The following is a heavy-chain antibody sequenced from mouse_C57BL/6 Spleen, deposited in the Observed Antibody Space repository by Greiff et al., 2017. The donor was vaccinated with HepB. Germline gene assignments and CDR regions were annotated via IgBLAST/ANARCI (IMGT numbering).Heavy chain of an antibody. CDR2: IYPGDGDT. V-gene: IGHV1-80*01. CDR3: AREPYYYGSGWYWYFDV. CDR1: GYAFSSYW. D-gene: IGHD1-1*01. J-gene: IGHJ1*03. Sequence: VQLQQSGAELVKPGASVKISCKASGYAFSSYWMNWVKQRPGKGLEWIGQIYPGDGDTNYNGKFKGKATLTADKSSSTAYMQLSSLTSEDSAVYFCAREPYYYGSGWYWYFDVWGTGTTVTVSS.